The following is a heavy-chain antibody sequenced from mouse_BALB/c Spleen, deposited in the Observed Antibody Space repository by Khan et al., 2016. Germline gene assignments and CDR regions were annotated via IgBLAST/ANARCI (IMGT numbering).Heavy chain of an antibody. Sequence: EVKLLESGGGLVQPKGSLKLSCAASGFTFNTYAMDWVRQAPGKGLEWVARIRTNSNNLSTYYADSVKDRFTISRDDSQSMLYLQMNNVETADTAMYYCVRQNLRWYFDVWGAGTTVTVSS. J-gene: IGHJ1*01. V-gene: IGHV10-1*02. D-gene: IGHD1-1*01. CDR2: IRTNSNNLST. CDR3: VRQNLRWYFDV. CDR1: GFTFNTYA.